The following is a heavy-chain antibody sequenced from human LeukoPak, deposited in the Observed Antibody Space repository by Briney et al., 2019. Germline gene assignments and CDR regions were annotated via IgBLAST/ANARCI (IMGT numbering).Heavy chain of an antibody. V-gene: IGHV4-61*02. Sequence: SQTLSLTCTVSGGSISSGSYYWSWIRQPAGKGLEWIGRIYTSGSTNYNPSLKSRVTISVDTSKNQFSLQLSSVTAAHTAVYYWGRGGGGGVQLWAGGGGGGYYFDYWGQGTLVTVSS. CDR3: GRGGGGGVQLWAGGGGGGYYFDY. CDR1: GGSISSGSYY. D-gene: IGHD5-18*01. CDR2: IYTSGST. J-gene: IGHJ4*02.